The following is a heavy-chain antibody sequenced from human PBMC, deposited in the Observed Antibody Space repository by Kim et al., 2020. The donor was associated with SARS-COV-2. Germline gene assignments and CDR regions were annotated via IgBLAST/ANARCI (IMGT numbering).Heavy chain of an antibody. J-gene: IGHJ5*02. CDR2: T. CDR3: ARVKNKDWFDP. Sequence: TNYNPSLKRRVTLSVDTSKNQFSLKLSSVTAADTAVYYCARVKNKDWFDPWGQGTLVTVSS. V-gene: IGHV4-59*01.